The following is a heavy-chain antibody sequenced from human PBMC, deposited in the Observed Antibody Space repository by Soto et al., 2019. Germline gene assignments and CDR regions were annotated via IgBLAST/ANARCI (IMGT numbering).Heavy chain of an antibody. J-gene: IGHJ3*02. CDR3: ARGYCSGGSCYSGEAFDI. D-gene: IGHD2-15*01. CDR1: GGSFSCYY. CDR2: INHSGST. V-gene: IGHV4-34*01. Sequence: SETLSLTCAVYGGSFSCYYWSWIRQPPGKGLEWIGEINHSGSTNYNPSLKSRVTISVDTSKNQFSLKLSSVTAADTAVYYCARGYCSGGSCYSGEAFDIWGQGTMVTVSS.